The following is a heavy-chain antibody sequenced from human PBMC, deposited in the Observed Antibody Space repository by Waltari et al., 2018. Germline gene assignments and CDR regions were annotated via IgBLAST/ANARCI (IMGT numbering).Heavy chain of an antibody. Sequence: QVQLVESGGGVVQPGRSLRLSCAASGFTFSSSAMHWVRQAPGKGLEWVAVISYDGSNKYYADSVKGRFTISRDNSKNTLYLQMNSLRAEDTAVYYCARGKQLAVFDYWGQGTLVTVSS. V-gene: IGHV3-30-3*01. J-gene: IGHJ4*02. CDR1: GFTFSSSA. D-gene: IGHD6-6*01. CDR3: ARGKQLAVFDY. CDR2: ISYDGSNK.